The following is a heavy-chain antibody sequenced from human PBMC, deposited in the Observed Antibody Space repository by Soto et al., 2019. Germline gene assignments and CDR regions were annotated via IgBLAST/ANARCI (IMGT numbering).Heavy chain of an antibody. Sequence: SQTLSLTCAISGDSVSSSSVTWNWIRQSPSRGLEWLGRTYYGSKWYNDYAVSVKSRITINPDTSENQFSLQLSSVTPEDTAVYYCARGSPRYFDLWGRGTLVTVSS. V-gene: IGHV6-1*01. CDR2: TYYGSKWYN. J-gene: IGHJ2*01. CDR3: ARGSPRYFDL. CDR1: GDSVSSSSVT.